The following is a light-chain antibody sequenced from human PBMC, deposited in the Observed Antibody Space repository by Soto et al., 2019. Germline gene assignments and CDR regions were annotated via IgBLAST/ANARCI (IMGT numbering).Light chain of an antibody. V-gene: IGLV2-23*02. CDR2: EVT. CDR1: SSDVGNYNL. Sequence: QSVLTQPASVSGSPGQSITISCTGTSSDVGNYNLVSWFQQHPGKVPKLMIYEVTKRPSGVSNRFSCSKSGNTASLTISGLQAEDESFYYCCSYAGTSTWVFGGGTKVTVL. J-gene: IGLJ3*02. CDR3: CSYAGTSTWV.